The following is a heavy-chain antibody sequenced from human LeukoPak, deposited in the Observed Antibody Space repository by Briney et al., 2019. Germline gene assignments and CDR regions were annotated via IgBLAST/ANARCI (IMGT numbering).Heavy chain of an antibody. CDR1: GYTFTGYY. CDR2: INPNSGGT. V-gene: IGHV1-2*04. D-gene: IGHD4-23*01. J-gene: IGHJ2*01. CDR3: ARDSGGPYDYGGNSDWYFDL. Sequence: GASVKVSCKASGYTFTGYYVHWVRQAPGQGLEWMGWINPNSGGTNYAQKFQGWVTMTRDTSISTAYMELSRLRSDDTAVYYCARDSGGPYDYGGNSDWYFDLWGRGTLVTVSS.